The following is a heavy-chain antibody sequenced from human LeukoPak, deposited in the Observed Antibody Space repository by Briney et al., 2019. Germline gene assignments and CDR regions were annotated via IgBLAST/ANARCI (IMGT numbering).Heavy chain of an antibody. D-gene: IGHD3-9*01. V-gene: IGHV3-11*01. J-gene: IGHJ6*02. CDR1: GFTFSDYN. CDR2: ITNGGSSI. CDR3: ARSIGLTGGGVDV. Sequence: PGGSLRLSCAPSGFTFSDYNMNWVRPAPGKGREWVSYITNGGSSIHHADSVKGRFTISRDNAKKTLYLQMNSLRAEDTAVYYCARSIGLTGGGVDVWGQGTTVTVSS.